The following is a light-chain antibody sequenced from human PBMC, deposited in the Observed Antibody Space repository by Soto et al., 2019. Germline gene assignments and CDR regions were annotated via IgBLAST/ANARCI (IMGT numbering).Light chain of an antibody. J-gene: IGLJ1*01. CDR1: SSDVGGYNY. V-gene: IGLV2-8*01. CDR2: EVG. CDR3: SSYSGTNYHYV. Sequence: QSALTQPPSASGSFGQSVTISCTGTSSDVGGYNYVSWYQQHPGKAPKLMIYEVGERPSGVPDRFSGSKSGNTASLTVSGLQADDEADYYCSSYSGTNYHYVFGTGTKVTVL.